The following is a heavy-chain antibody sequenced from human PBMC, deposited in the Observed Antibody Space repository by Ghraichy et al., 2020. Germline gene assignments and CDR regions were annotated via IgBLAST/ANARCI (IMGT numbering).Heavy chain of an antibody. J-gene: IGHJ4*02. CDR1: GGSFSGYY. D-gene: IGHD2-15*01. V-gene: IGHV4-34*01. CDR2: INHSGST. Sequence: SETLSLTCAVYGGSFSGYYWSWIRQPPGKGLEWIGEINHSGSTNYNPSLKSRVTISVDTSKNQFSLKLSSVTAADTAVYYCAREYCSGGSCYAHFDYWGQGTLVTVSS. CDR3: AREYCSGGSCYAHFDY.